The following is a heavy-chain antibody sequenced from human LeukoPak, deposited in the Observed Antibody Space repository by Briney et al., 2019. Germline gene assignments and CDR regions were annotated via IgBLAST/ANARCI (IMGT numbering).Heavy chain of an antibody. CDR3: ATSIAAADQFDY. J-gene: IGHJ4*02. CDR2: IYYSGST. V-gene: IGHV4-39*01. Sequence: SETLSLTCTVSGGSISSSSYYWGWIRQPPGKGLEWIGSIYYSGSTYYNPSLKSRVTMSVDTSKNQFSLKLSSVTAADTAVYYCATSIAAADQFDYWGQGTLVTVSS. CDR1: GGSISSSSYY. D-gene: IGHD6-13*01.